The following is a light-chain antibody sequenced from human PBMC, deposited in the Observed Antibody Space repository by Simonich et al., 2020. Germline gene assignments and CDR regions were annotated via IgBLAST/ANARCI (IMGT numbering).Light chain of an antibody. Sequence: EIVLTQSPGTLSLSPGERATLSCRASQSVSSSYLAWYQQKPVQAPRLLIYGASSRATGIPDRFSGSGSGTAFTLTISRLEPEDFAVYYCQQYGSSPLTFGQGTKLEIK. J-gene: IGKJ2*01. CDR1: QSVSSSY. V-gene: IGKV3-20*01. CDR3: QQYGSSPLT. CDR2: GAS.